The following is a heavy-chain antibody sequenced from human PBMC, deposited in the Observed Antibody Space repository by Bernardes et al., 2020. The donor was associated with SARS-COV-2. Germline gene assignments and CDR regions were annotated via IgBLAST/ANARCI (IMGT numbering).Heavy chain of an antibody. Sequence: SETLSLTFTVSGGSMSDAYWAWIRQSPGPGLAWLGYLFTTWTSTYNPSLKSRATISMDMSKTKFSLGLRSVLAADTAIYYCSRDTLEQCTGNDCPGRFDPWGQGTLVIVSS. CDR1: GGSMSDAY. CDR3: SRDTLEQCTGNDCPGRFDP. CDR2: LFTTWTS. D-gene: IGHD2-8*02. V-gene: IGHV4-4*08. J-gene: IGHJ5*02.